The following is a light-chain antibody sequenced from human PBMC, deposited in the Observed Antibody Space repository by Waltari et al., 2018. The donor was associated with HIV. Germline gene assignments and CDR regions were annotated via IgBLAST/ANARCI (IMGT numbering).Light chain of an antibody. V-gene: IGKV3D-20*01. CDR1: QTVSNNY. CDR3: HQFGSSTSYT. CDR2: DAS. J-gene: IGKJ2*01. Sequence: EIVLTQSPATLSLSPGERATLSCGAGQTVSNNYLAWYQQKPGLAPRLLIYDASSRAAGVPDRFSGSGSGTDFTLTISRLEPEDFAVYYCHQFGSSTSYTFGQGTKLEIK.